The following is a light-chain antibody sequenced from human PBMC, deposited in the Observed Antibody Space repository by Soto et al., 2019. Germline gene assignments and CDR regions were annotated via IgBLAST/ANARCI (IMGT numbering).Light chain of an antibody. CDR2: SNN. CDR1: SSNIGSNT. Sequence: QSVLTQPPSASGTPGQRVTISCSGSSSNIGSNTVNWFQQLPGTAPKLLIYSNNQRPSGVPDRFSGSKSGTSASLAISGLQSEDEADCYCAAWDDSLNGQVFGGGTKVTVL. J-gene: IGLJ2*01. V-gene: IGLV1-44*01. CDR3: AAWDDSLNGQV.